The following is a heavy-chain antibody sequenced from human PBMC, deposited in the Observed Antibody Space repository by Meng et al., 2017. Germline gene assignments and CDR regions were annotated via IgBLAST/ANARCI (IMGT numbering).Heavy chain of an antibody. CDR2: IYSGGSI. D-gene: IGHD1-1*01. Sequence: EVECGEAGGGCVPPGVSRSLSCAASGFTVSSNYMSWVRQAPGKGLEWVSVIYSGGSIYYADSVKGRFTISRDNSKNTLYLQMNSLRAEDTAVYYCARDWRYWGQGTLVTVSS. V-gene: IGHV3-53*01. CDR1: GFTVSSNY. CDR3: ARDWRY. J-gene: IGHJ4*02.